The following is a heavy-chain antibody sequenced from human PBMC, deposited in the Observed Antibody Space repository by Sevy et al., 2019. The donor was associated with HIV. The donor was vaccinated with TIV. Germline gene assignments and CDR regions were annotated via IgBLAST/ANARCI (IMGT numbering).Heavy chain of an antibody. J-gene: IGHJ4*02. Sequence: SETLSLTCAVSGDSISSNTWWSWVRQPPGKGLEWIGEVSYSRRTNYNPSLKSRVTISLDKSKNQFTLNLRSVTAADTALYYCAREGTATSFDYWDQGTLVTVSS. V-gene: IGHV4-4*02. CDR1: GDSISSNTW. CDR3: AREGTATSFDY. CDR2: VSYSRRT. D-gene: IGHD2-21*02.